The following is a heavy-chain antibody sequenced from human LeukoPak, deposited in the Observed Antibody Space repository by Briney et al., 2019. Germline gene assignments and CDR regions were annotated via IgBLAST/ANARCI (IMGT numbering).Heavy chain of an antibody. J-gene: IGHJ6*03. CDR3: ARGREGSGTSPYFYYYMDV. CDR1: GNSISSGDNY. D-gene: IGHD3-10*01. V-gene: IGHV4-61*02. Sequence: PSQTLSLTCTVSGNSISSGDNYWSWIRQPAGKGLEWIGRIYTSGSTNYNPSLKSRVTISGDTSKNHFSLQLTSVTAADTAVYYCARGREGSGTSPYFYYYMDVWGKGTTVIISS. CDR2: IYTSGST.